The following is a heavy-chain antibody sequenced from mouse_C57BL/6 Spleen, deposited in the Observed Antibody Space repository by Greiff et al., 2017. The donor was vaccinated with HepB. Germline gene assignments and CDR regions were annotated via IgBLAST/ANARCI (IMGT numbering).Heavy chain of an antibody. CDR3: TSELASAWFAY. CDR2: IDPETGGT. V-gene: IGHV1-15*01. D-gene: IGHD6-1*01. CDR1: GYTFTDYE. J-gene: IGHJ3*01. Sequence: QVQLQQPGAELVRPGASVTLSCKASGYTFTDYEMHWVKQTPVHGLEWIGAIDPETGGTAYNQKFKGKAILTADKSSSTAYMELRSLTSEDSAVYYCTSELASAWFAYWGQGTLVTVSA.